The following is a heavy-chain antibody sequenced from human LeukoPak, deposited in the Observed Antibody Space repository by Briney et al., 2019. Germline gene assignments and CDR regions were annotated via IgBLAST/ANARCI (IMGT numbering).Heavy chain of an antibody. D-gene: IGHD3-22*01. Sequence: PSETLSLTCTVSGGSISSHYWSWIRQPPGKGLEWIGYIYYSGSTNCNPSLKSRVTISVDTSKNQFSLKLSSVTAADTAVYYCARYYYDSSGYKNDAFDIWGQGTMVTVSS. CDR2: IYYSGST. J-gene: IGHJ3*02. CDR1: GGSISSHY. V-gene: IGHV4-59*11. CDR3: ARYYYDSSGYKNDAFDI.